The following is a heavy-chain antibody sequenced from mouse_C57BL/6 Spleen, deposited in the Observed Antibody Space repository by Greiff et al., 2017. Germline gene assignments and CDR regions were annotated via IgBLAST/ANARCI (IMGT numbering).Heavy chain of an antibody. J-gene: IGHJ2*01. CDR1: GYSFTSYY. D-gene: IGHD2-2*01. CDR3: AGGRTDYGYDE. V-gene: IGHV1-66*01. Sequence: VQLQQSGPELVKPGASVKISCKASGYSFTSYYIHWVKQRPGQGLEWIGWIYPGSGNTKYNEKFKGKATLTADTSSSTAYMQLSSLTSEDCAVYYWAGGRTDYGYDEWGQGTTLTVSS. CDR2: IYPGSGNT.